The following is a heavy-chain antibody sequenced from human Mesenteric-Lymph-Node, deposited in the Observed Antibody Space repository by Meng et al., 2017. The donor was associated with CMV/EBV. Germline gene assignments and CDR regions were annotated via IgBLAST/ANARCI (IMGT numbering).Heavy chain of an antibody. D-gene: IGHD6-19*01. CDR1: GFTFSSYS. V-gene: IGHV3-48*04. Sequence: GGSLRLSCAASGFTFSSYSMNWVRQAPGKGLEWISYISSSSSNIRYADSVKGRFTISRDNAKNSLYLQMNSLTVEDTAVYYCAREQSSLLYFDYWGQGTLVTVSS. CDR3: AREQSSLLYFDY. CDR2: ISSSSSNI. J-gene: IGHJ4*02.